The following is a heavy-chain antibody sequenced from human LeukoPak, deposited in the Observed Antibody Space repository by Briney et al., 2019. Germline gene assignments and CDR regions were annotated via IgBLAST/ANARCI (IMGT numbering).Heavy chain of an antibody. CDR2: IIPIPGIA. Sequence: SVKVSCKASGGTFSSYAISWVRQAPGQGLEWMGRIIPIPGIANYAQKFQGRVTITADKSTSTAYMELSSLRSEDTAVYYCARFGLDTAMVHWGQGTLVTVSS. D-gene: IGHD5-18*01. CDR1: GGTFSSYA. J-gene: IGHJ4*02. V-gene: IGHV1-69*04. CDR3: ARFGLDTAMVH.